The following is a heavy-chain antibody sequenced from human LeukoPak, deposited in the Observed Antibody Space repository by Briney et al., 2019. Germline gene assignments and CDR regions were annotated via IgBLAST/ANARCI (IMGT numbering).Heavy chain of an antibody. J-gene: IGHJ4*02. Sequence: ASVKVSCKASGYTFTSYGISWVRQAPGQGLEWMGWINPNSGGTNYAQKFQGRVTMTRDTSISTAYMELSRLRSDDTAVYYCALVSSTSCYTGCYFDYWGQGTLVTVSS. V-gene: IGHV1-2*02. D-gene: IGHD2-2*02. CDR2: INPNSGGT. CDR3: ALVSSTSCYTGCYFDY. CDR1: GYTFTSYG.